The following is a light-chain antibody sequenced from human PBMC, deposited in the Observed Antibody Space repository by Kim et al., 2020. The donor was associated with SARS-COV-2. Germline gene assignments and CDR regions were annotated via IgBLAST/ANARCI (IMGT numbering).Light chain of an antibody. V-gene: IGLV3-21*04. CDR3: QVWDSSSDHRVV. J-gene: IGLJ2*01. CDR1: SIGRMG. CDR2: YDS. Sequence: PGRTAGGSCGGHSIGRMGVHWYQQKSGKAPVLVMCYDSDRPSGIPERFSGSNSGNTATLTISRVEAGDEADYYCQVWDSSSDHRVVFGGGTQLTVL.